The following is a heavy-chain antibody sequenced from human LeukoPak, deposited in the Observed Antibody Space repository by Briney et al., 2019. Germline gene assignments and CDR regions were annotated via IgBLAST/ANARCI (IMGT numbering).Heavy chain of an antibody. CDR1: GYTFTGYY. D-gene: IGHD3-3*01. V-gene: IGHV1-2*02. CDR2: INPNSGGT. Sequence: ASVKVSCKASGYTFTGYYMHWVRQAPGQGLEWMGWINPNSGGTNYAQKFQGRVTMTRDTSISTAYMELSRLRSDDTAVYYCVAVVITSYYFDYWGQGTLVTVSS. CDR3: VAVVITSYYFDY. J-gene: IGHJ4*02.